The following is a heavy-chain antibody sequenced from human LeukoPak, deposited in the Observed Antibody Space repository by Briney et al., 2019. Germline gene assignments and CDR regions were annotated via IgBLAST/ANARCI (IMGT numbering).Heavy chain of an antibody. V-gene: IGHV3-21*01. J-gene: IGHJ6*03. CDR2: ISSSSSYI. CDR1: GFTFSSYS. CDR3: ARDSKMVRGVIYYYCMDV. D-gene: IGHD3-10*01. Sequence: GGSLRLSCAASGFTFSSYSMNWVRQAPGKGLEWVSSISSSSSYIYYADSVKGRFTISRDNAKNSLYLQMNSLRAEDTAVCYCARDSKMVRGVIYYYCMDVWGKGTTVTISS.